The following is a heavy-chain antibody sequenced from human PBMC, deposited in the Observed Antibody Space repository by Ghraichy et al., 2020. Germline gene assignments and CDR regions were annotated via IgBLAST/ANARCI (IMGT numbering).Heavy chain of an antibody. CDR3: ARGGGFAVTTQSYWYYDL. D-gene: IGHD4-11*01. Sequence: SETLSLTCTVSGGSISSYYWSWIRQPPGKGLEWIGYIYYSGSTNYNPSLKSRVTISVDTSKNQFSLKLSSVTAADTAVYYCARGGGFAVTTQSYWYYDLWGRGTLVTVSS. CDR1: GGSISSYY. CDR2: IYYSGST. V-gene: IGHV4-59*01. J-gene: IGHJ2*01.